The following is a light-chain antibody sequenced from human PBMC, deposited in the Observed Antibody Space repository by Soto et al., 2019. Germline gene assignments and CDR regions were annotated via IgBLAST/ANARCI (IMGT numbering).Light chain of an antibody. CDR1: SSDVGGYNY. CDR3: SSYTSSRTDV. V-gene: IGLV2-14*01. Sequence: QSALTQPASVSGSPGQSITISCTGTSSDVGGYNYVSWYQQHPGKAPKVIIYDVSNRPSGVSNRFSGSKSGTTASLSISGLQAEDEADYYCSSYTSSRTDVFGTGTKLTVL. CDR2: DVS. J-gene: IGLJ1*01.